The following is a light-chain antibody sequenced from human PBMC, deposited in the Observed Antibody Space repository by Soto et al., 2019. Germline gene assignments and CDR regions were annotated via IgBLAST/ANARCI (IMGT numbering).Light chain of an antibody. J-gene: IGLJ1*01. V-gene: IGLV2-14*01. CDR2: DVS. CDR3: SSYTSSSTPDV. Sequence: QSVLTQPASVSGSPGQSITISCTGTSSDVGGYNYVSWYQQHPGKAPKPMIYDVSNRPSGVSNRFSGSKSGNTASLTISGLQAEDEADYYCSSYTSSSTPDVFGTGTKVTVL. CDR1: SSDVGGYNY.